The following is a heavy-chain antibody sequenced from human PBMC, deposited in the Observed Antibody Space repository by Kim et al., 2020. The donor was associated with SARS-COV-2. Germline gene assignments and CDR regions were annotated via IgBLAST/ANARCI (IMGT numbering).Heavy chain of an antibody. V-gene: IGHV3-13*01. J-gene: IGHJ2*01. D-gene: IGHD1-1*01. CDR1: GFTFSNSD. Sequence: GGSLRLSCAASGFTFSNSDMHWVRQATGKGLEWVSAIGTGGDTYYPASVKGRFTISRDNAKNSLYLQMNSLRGGDTAAYYCAREGAEGGGWNDWYFDLWG. CDR3: AREGAEGGGWNDWYFDL. CDR2: IGTGGDT.